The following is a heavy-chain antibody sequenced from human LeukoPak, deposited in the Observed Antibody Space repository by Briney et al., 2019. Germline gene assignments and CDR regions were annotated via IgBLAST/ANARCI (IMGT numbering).Heavy chain of an antibody. V-gene: IGHV4-4*07. CDR1: GVSISSYY. J-gene: IGHJ5*02. CDR2: MYVSGST. Sequence: PSETLSLTCTVSGVSISSYYWSWIRQPAGKGLEWIGRMYVSGSTNYNPSLKSRVTMSVDTSKNQFSLKMTSVTAADTAFYYCARDMVRGVKAYLSWFDPWGQGIPVTVST. D-gene: IGHD3-10*01. CDR3: ARDMVRGVKAYLSWFDP.